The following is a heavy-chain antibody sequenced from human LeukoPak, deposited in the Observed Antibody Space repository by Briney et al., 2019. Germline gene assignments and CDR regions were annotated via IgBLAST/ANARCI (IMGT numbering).Heavy chain of an antibody. D-gene: IGHD6-19*01. Sequence: SETLSLTCTVSGGSISSSSYYWGWIRQPPGTGLEWIESIYYSRSTYYNPSLKSRVTISVDTSKTQFPLKLSSVTAADTAVYYCARAGGQWLAPSHFDYWGQGTLVTVSS. V-gene: IGHV4-39*06. CDR1: GGSISSSSYY. CDR3: ARAGGQWLAPSHFDY. CDR2: IYYSRST. J-gene: IGHJ4*02.